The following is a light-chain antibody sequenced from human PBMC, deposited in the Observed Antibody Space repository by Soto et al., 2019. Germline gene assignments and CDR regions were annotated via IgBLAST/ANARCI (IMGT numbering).Light chain of an antibody. CDR3: QQRSNWPFLT. CDR2: DAS. CDR1: QGVSSN. Sequence: EIVMTQSPASLSVSPGERATLSCRASQGVSSNVAWYQQTPAQAPRLLIYDASNRATGIPARFSGSGSGTDFTLTISSLEPEDFAVYYCQQRSNWPFLTFGGGTKVDIK. V-gene: IGKV3D-11*01. J-gene: IGKJ4*01.